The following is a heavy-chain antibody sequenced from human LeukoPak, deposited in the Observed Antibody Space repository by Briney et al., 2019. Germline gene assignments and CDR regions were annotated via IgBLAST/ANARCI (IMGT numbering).Heavy chain of an antibody. J-gene: IGHJ6*02. Sequence: GGSLRLSCAASGFTFSSYSMNWVRQAPGKGLEWVSSISSSSSYIYYADSVKGRFTISRDNAKNSLYLQMNSLRAEDTAVYYCARDMDSSGWYEIGYYYYGMDVWGQGTTVTVSS. CDR3: ARDMDSSGWYEIGYYYYGMDV. CDR1: GFTFSSYS. CDR2: ISSSSSYI. V-gene: IGHV3-21*01. D-gene: IGHD6-19*01.